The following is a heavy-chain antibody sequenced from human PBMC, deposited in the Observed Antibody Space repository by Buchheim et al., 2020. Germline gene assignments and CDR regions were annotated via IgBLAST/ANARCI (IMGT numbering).Heavy chain of an antibody. CDR1: GGSISSSRHY. V-gene: IGHV4-39*01. Sequence: QLQLQESGPGLVKPLETLSLSCTVSGGSISSSRHYWGWMRQPPGKGLEWIASIYYSGTTYYNASLKSRVTISLDTSTKQFSLTLRSVTAADTAVYYCSRGISVGGDPHDFWGQGTL. J-gene: IGHJ4*02. D-gene: IGHD4-17*01. CDR2: IYYSGTT. CDR3: SRGISVGGDPHDF.